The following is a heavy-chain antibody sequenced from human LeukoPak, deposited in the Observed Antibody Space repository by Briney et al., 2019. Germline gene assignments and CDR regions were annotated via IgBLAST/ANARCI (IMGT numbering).Heavy chain of an antibody. Sequence: GGSLRLSCAASGFTFDDYAMHWVRQAPGKGLEWVSGISWNSGSIGYADSVKGRFTISRDNAKNSLYLQMNSLRAEDMALYYCAKGRWELLSYFDYWGQGTLVTVSS. J-gene: IGHJ4*02. V-gene: IGHV3-9*03. CDR1: GFTFDDYA. CDR2: ISWNSGSI. D-gene: IGHD1-26*01. CDR3: AKGRWELLSYFDY.